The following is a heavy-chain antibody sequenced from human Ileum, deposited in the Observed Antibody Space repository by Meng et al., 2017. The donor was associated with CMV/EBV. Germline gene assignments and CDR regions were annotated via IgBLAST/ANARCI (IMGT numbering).Heavy chain of an antibody. CDR1: GFTFRRYT. V-gene: IGHV3-30*04. Sequence: LKISCAASGFTFRRYTFHWVRQTPGQGLEWVAVISFDGNRKYLSDSVKGRFTVSRDNSKNTVFLQMNSLNSEDTGIYYCARDLGESRDYFDYWGQGTPVTVSS. CDR2: ISFDGNRK. J-gene: IGHJ4*02. CDR3: ARDLGESRDYFDY. D-gene: IGHD1-26*01.